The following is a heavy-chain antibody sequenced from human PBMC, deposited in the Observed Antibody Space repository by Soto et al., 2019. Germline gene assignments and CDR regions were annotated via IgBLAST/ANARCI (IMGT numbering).Heavy chain of an antibody. CDR1: GGSISSSSYY. D-gene: IGHD2-15*01. V-gene: IGHV4-39*01. CDR2: IYYSGST. J-gene: IGHJ3*02. CDR3: ARRVACSGGSCYSFDAFDI. Sequence: QLQLQESGPGLVKPSETLSLTCTVSGGSISSSSYYWGWIRQPPGKGLEGIGSIYYSGSTYYNPSLKSRVTISVDTSNNQFSLKLSSVTAADTAVYYCARRVACSGGSCYSFDAFDIWGQGTMDTVSS.